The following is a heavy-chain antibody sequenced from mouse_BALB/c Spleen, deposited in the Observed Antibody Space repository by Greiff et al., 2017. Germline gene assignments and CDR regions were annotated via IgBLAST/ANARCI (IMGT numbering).Heavy chain of an antibody. Sequence: EVQLQQSGPGLVKPSQSLSLTCTVTGYSITSDYAWNWIRQFPGNKLEWMGYISYSGSTSYNPSLKSRISITRDTSKNQFFLQLNSVTTEDTATYYCARNYYYGSFAYWGQGTLVTVSA. CDR3: ARNYYYGSFAY. J-gene: IGHJ3*01. D-gene: IGHD1-1*01. V-gene: IGHV3-2*02. CDR2: ISYSGST. CDR1: GYSITSDYA.